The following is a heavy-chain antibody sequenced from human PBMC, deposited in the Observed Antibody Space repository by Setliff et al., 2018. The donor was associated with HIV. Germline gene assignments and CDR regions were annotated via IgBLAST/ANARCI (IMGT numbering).Heavy chain of an antibody. V-gene: IGHV4-39*01. CDR1: GDSLSSDYYY. Sequence: SETLSLTCTVSGDSLSSDYYYWTWIRQHPEKGLEWIGYIYYSGSTLYNPSLKSRLTVSVDTSKNQFSLTLSTVTATDTAVYYCASQYCSAGSCFSDYWGQGTMVTVSS. CDR2: IYYSGST. J-gene: IGHJ4*02. D-gene: IGHD2-15*01. CDR3: ASQYCSAGSCFSDY.